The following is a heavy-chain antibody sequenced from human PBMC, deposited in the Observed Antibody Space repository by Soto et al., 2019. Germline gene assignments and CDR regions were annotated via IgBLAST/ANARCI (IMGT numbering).Heavy chain of an antibody. Sequence: SETLSLTCAVYGGSFSGYYWSWIRQPPGKGPEWIGEINHSGSTNYNPSLKSRVTISVDTSKNQFSLKLSSVTAADTAVYYCARGCCYDFWSGYRILDYWGQGTLVTVSS. D-gene: IGHD3-3*01. CDR1: GGSFSGYY. CDR3: ARGCCYDFWSGYRILDY. CDR2: INHSGST. J-gene: IGHJ4*02. V-gene: IGHV4-34*01.